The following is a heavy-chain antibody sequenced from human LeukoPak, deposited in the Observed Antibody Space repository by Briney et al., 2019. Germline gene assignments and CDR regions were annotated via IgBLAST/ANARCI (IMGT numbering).Heavy chain of an antibody. V-gene: IGHV3-33*01. D-gene: IGHD3-10*01. J-gene: IGHJ4*02. CDR2: IWYDGSNK. CDR3: AGVGVVPGVSY. Sequence: PEGTLRLSCEASGFTFSSYGMHWVRQAAGKGLEWVAVIWYDGSNKYYADSVKGRFTISRDNSKNTLYLQMNSLRAEDTAVYCCAGVGVVPGVSYWGQGTLVTVSS. CDR1: GFTFSSYG.